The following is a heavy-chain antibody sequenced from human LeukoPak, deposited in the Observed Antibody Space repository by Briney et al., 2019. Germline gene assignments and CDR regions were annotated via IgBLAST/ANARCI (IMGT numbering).Heavy chain of an antibody. CDR2: ISGSGGSGGST. Sequence: GGSLRLSCAASAFTFSSYAMSWVRQAPGKGLEWVSSISGSGGSGGSTFYADSVKGRFNISRDNSKNTLYLQMNSLRAEDTAVYYCVKDRVTGGPYWFFDLWGRGTLVTVSS. CDR3: VKDRVTGGPYWFFDL. V-gene: IGHV3-23*01. J-gene: IGHJ2*01. D-gene: IGHD7-27*01. CDR1: AFTFSSYA.